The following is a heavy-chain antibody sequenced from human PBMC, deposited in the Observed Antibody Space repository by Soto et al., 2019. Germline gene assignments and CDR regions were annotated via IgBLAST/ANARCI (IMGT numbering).Heavy chain of an antibody. V-gene: IGHV3-30*04. CDR1: GFTFSSYA. J-gene: IGHJ2*01. CDR2: ISYDGSNK. D-gene: IGHD3-10*01. Sequence: QVQLVESGGGVVQPGRSLRLSCAASGFTFSSYAMHWVRQAPGMGLEWVAIISYDGSNKFYADSVKGRFTISRDNSKNALYLQLNGLRTEDTAVYYCARERGDPVRLVRGLSFRDDWYFDLWGRGTQVTVSS. CDR3: ARERGDPVRLVRGLSFRDDWYFDL.